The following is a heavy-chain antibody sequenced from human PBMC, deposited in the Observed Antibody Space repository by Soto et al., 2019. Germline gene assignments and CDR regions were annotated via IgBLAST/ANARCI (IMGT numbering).Heavy chain of an antibody. CDR2: ISNDGSS. J-gene: IGHJ1*01. CDR1: GFTFSSYW. Sequence: EVQLVESGGGLVQPGGSLRLSCVASGFTFSSYWMHWVRQAPGKGLVWVSSISNDGSSIYADPVKGRFTISRDNAKNTLYLQMNSPRAEETAGYYCARLPNKSPQNWGQGTLVIVSP. CDR3: ARLPNKSPQN. V-gene: IGHV3-74*01.